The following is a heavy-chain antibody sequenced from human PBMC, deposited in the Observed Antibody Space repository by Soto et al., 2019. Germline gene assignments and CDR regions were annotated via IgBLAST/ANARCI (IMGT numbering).Heavy chain of an antibody. CDR3: KRGGDSSYYDSSGYPAAFDI. CDR1: GFTFSSYW. V-gene: IGHV3-74*01. Sequence: EVQLVESGGGLVQPGGSQRLSCEGSGFTFSSYWMHWVRQAPGKGLVWVARINRYGSSKSYADAVKGRLTISRDNDKNTVYLPMNRMRAEYTAVYYCKRGGDSSYYDSSGYPAAFDIWGQGTMVTVSS. D-gene: IGHD3-22*01. CDR2: INRYGSSK. J-gene: IGHJ3*02.